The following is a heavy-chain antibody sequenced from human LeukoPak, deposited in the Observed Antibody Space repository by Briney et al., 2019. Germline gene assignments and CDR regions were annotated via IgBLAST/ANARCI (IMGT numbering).Heavy chain of an antibody. CDR3: ARDSMGATNRPFDY. D-gene: IGHD1-26*01. CDR1: GYTFISYV. CDR2: ISAYNGNT. Sequence: GASVKVSCKPSGYTFISYVISWVRPAPGQGREWMGWISAYNGNTNYAQKLQGRVTMTTDTSTSTAYMELRSLRSDDTAVYYCARDSMGATNRPFDYWGQGTLVTVSS. V-gene: IGHV1-18*01. J-gene: IGHJ4*02.